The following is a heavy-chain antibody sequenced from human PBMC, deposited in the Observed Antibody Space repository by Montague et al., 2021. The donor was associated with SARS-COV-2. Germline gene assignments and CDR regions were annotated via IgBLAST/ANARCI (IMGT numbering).Heavy chain of an antibody. V-gene: IGHV4-39*07. CDR3: ARGWFSPMIVVVIRGPFDY. D-gene: IGHD3-22*01. CDR2: IYYSGST. Sequence: SETLSLTCTVSGGSISSSSYYWGRIRQPPGKGLEWIGSIYYSGSTYYNPSLKSRVTISVDTSKNQFSLKLSSVTAADTAVYYYARGWFSPMIVVVIRGPFDYWGQGTLVTVSS. CDR1: GGSISSSSYY. J-gene: IGHJ4*02.